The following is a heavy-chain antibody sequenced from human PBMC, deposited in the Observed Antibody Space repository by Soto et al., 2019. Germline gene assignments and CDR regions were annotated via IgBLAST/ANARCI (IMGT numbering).Heavy chain of an antibody. Sequence: XETLSLTCSLSGDTISNTYYWGWIRQPPVKGLEWIGTIYESGSTYYNPSLHRRVIMSVDTSKNQFSLKLTSVTAADTAVYFCARVKAAIVVAPRLFYSINWFDHWGPGIQVTVSS. CDR1: GDTISNTYY. D-gene: IGHD2-15*01. J-gene: IGHJ5*02. V-gene: IGHV4-38-2*02. CDR2: IYESGST. CDR3: ARVKAAIVVAPRLFYSINWFDH.